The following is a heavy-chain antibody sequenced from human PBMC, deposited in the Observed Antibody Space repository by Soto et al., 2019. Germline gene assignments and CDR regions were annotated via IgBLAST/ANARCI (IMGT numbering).Heavy chain of an antibody. CDR1: GYSFTSYW. V-gene: IGHV5-10-1*01. CDR2: IDPSDSYT. CDR3: ARRGRDGGYYYYGMDV. D-gene: IGHD3-16*01. J-gene: IGHJ6*02. Sequence: GESLKISCKGSGYSFTSYWISWVRQMPGKALEWMGRIDPSDSYTNYSPSFQGHVTISADKSISTAYLQWSSLKASDTAMYYCARRGRDGGYYYYGMDVWGQGXTVTVSS.